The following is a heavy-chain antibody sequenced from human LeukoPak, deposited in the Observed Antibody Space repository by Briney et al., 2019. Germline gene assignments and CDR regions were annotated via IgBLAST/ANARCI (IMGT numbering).Heavy chain of an antibody. CDR1: GFTFSSYG. CDR2: IRYDGSNK. CDR3: AKDDIDAFDI. J-gene: IGHJ3*02. Sequence: PGGSLRLSCAASGFTFSSYGMHWVRQAPGKGLEWVAFIRYDGSNKYYADSVKGRFTISRDNSKNTLYLQMNSLRAEDTAVCYCAKDDIDAFDIWGQGTMVTVSS. V-gene: IGHV3-30*02.